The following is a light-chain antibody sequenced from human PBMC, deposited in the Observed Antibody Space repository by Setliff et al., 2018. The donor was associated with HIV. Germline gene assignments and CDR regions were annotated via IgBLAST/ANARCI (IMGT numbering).Light chain of an antibody. V-gene: IGLV2-23*01. CDR1: SSDVGSYNL. Sequence: QSALTQPASVSGSPGQSITISCTGTSSDVGSYNLVSWYQQHPGKAPKLMIYEDSKRPSGVSNRFSGSKSGNTASLTISGLQAEDEADYYCCSYAGSSTVVFGGGTK. J-gene: IGLJ2*01. CDR2: EDS. CDR3: CSYAGSSTVV.